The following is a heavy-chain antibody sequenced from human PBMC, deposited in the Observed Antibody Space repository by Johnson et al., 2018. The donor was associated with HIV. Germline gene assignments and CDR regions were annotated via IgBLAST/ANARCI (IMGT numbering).Heavy chain of an antibody. CDR1: GFTFDDYG. CDR2: INWNGGCT. Sequence: EVQVVESGGGVVRPGGSLRLSCAASGFTFDDYGMSWVRQVPGKGLEWVSGINWNGGCTGYADSVKGRFTISRDNAKNSLYLQMNSLRAEDTALYYCATVVYYDSSALRMYAFDLWGQGTMVTVSS. J-gene: IGHJ3*01. D-gene: IGHD3-22*01. V-gene: IGHV3-20*04. CDR3: ATVVYYDSSALRMYAFDL.